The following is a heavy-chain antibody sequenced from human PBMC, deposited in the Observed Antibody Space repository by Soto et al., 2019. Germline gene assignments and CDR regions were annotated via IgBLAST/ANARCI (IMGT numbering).Heavy chain of an antibody. CDR3: ARGGYCSSTSCPGFDP. CDR2: INPSGGST. Sequence: ASVKVSCKASGYTFTSYYMHWVRQAPGQGLEWMGIINPSGGSTSYAQRFQGRVTMTRDTSTSTVYMELSSLRSEDTALYYCARGGYCSSTSCPGFDPWGQGTLVTVSS. CDR1: GYTFTSYY. J-gene: IGHJ5*02. D-gene: IGHD2-2*01. V-gene: IGHV1-46*01.